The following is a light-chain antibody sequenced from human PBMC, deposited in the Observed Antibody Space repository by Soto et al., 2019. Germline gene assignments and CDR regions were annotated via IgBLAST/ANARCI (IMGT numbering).Light chain of an antibody. J-gene: IGLJ3*02. Sequence: QSALTQPRSVSGSPGQSVTISCTGTSSDVGDYNYVSWYQQHPGKAPKLMIYDVSKRPSGVPDRFSGSKSGNTASLTISGLQAEDEADYYCCSSVGSYTSVFGGGTKLTVL. CDR1: SSDVGDYNY. CDR2: DVS. V-gene: IGLV2-11*01. CDR3: CSSVGSYTSV.